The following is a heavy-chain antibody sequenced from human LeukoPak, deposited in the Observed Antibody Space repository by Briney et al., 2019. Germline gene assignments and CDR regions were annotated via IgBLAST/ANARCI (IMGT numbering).Heavy chain of an antibody. J-gene: IGHJ4*02. Sequence: SETLSLTCTVSGYSISSGYYWSWIRQPPGKGLEWIGEINHSGSTNYNPSLKSRVTISVDTSKNQFSLKLSSVTAADTAVYYCARRKAWYYPMQIGKFDYWGQGTLVTVSS. CDR1: GYSISSGYY. CDR2: INHSGST. D-gene: IGHD3-10*01. V-gene: IGHV4-38-2*02. CDR3: ARRKAWYYPMQIGKFDY.